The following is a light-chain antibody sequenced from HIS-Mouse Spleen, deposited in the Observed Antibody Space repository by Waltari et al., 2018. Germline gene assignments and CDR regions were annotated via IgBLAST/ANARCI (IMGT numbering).Light chain of an antibody. Sequence: SYELTQPPSVSVSPGQTDRITCSGDALPKKYAYWYQQKSGQPPVLVIYEDSKRPSGIPERFSGSSSGTMATLTISGAQVEDEADYYCYSTDSSGNHRVFGGGTKLTVL. CDR1: ALPKKY. CDR2: EDS. V-gene: IGLV3-10*01. CDR3: YSTDSSGNHRV. J-gene: IGLJ2*01.